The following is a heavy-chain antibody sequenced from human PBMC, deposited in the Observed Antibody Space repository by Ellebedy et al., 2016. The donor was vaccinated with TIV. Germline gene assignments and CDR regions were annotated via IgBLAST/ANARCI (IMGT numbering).Heavy chain of an antibody. J-gene: IGHJ4*02. CDR1: GGTFSSYA. CDR3: ARDAGYSSGWTELGCGY. D-gene: IGHD6-19*01. Sequence: AASVKVSCKASGGTFSSYAINWVRQATGQGLEWMGWMNPNSGNTGYAQKFQGRVTITRNTSISTAYMELSSLRSEDTAVYYCARDAGYSSGWTELGCGYWGQGTLVTVSS. CDR2: MNPNSGNT. V-gene: IGHV1-8*03.